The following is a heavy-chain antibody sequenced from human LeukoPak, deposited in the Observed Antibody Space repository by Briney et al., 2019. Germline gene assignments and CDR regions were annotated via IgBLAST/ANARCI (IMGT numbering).Heavy chain of an antibody. D-gene: IGHD2-2*02. CDR3: ARFAGGCSSTSCYKDY. J-gene: IGHJ4*02. CDR2: IYPGDSDT. Sequence: GESLKISCKVSGYIFTNYWIGWVRQMPGKGLEWMGIIYPGDSDTRYSPSFQGQVTISADKSISTAYLQWSSLEASDTAMYYCARFAGGCSSTSCYKDYWGQGTLVTVSS. CDR1: GYIFTNYW. V-gene: IGHV5-51*01.